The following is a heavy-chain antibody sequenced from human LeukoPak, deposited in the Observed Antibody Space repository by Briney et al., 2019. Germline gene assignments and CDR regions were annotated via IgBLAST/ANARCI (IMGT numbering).Heavy chain of an antibody. D-gene: IGHD6-13*01. CDR2: IYTSGST. Sequence: SETLSLTCTVSGGSISSGSYYWSWIRQPAGKGLEWIGRIYTSGSTNYNPSLKSRVTMSVDTSKNQFSLKLSSVTAADTAVYYCARGIAAADPLNYYYYMDVWGKGTTVTVSS. J-gene: IGHJ6*03. V-gene: IGHV4-61*02. CDR1: GGSISSGSYY. CDR3: ARGIAAADPLNYYYYMDV.